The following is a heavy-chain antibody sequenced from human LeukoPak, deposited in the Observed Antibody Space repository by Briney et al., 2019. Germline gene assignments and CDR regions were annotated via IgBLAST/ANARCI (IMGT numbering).Heavy chain of an antibody. V-gene: IGHV5-51*01. D-gene: IGHD2-15*01. J-gene: IGHJ4*02. CDR3: ASLSGYCSGGSCYSGEGAFDY. Sequence: GESLKISCKGSGYSFTSYWIGWVRQMPGKGLEWMGIIYPGDSDTRYSPSFQGQVTISADKSISTAYLQWSSLKASDTAMYYCASLSGYCSGGSCYSGEGAFDYWGQGTLVTVSS. CDR1: GYSFTSYW. CDR2: IYPGDSDT.